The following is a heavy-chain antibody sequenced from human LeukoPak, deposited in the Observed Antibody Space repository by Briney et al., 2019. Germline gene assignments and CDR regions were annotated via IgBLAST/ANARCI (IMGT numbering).Heavy chain of an antibody. J-gene: IGHJ4*02. CDR2: IYSGGST. V-gene: IGHV3-53*01. CDR1: GFTVSANH. CDR3: ARAAHAGPRPLGYFDY. D-gene: IGHD3-16*01. Sequence: GGSLRLSCAASGFTVSANHMNWVRQATGKGLEWVSVIYSGGSTYYADSVKGRFSVSTDSSMNTLYLQMNSLRGEDTAVYYCARAAHAGPRPLGYFDYWGQGTLVTVSS.